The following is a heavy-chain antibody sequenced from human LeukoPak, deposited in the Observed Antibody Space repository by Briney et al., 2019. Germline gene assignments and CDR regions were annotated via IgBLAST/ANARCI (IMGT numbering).Heavy chain of an antibody. V-gene: IGHV1-69*13. J-gene: IGHJ4*02. Sequence: SVKVSCKASGGTFSSYAISWVRQAPGQGLEWMGGIIPIFGTANYAQKFQGRVTITADESTSTAYMELSSLRSEDTAVYYCARRSGVSYGDYSWDYFDYWGQGTLVTVSS. CDR3: ARRSGVSYGDYSWDYFDY. CDR2: IIPIFGTA. D-gene: IGHD4-17*01. CDR1: GGTFSSYA.